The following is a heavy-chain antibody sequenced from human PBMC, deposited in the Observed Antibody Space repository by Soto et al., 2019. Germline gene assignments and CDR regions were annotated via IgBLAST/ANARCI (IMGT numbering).Heavy chain of an antibody. CDR2: ISYDGSNK. Sequence: QVQLVESGGGVVQPGRSLRLSCAASGFTFSSYGMHWVRQAPGKGLEWVAVISYDGSNKYYADSVKGRFIISRDNSKNTLYLQMNGLRAEDTAVYYCAKDSTVVVTAIGSWYFDLWGRGTLVTVS. CDR3: AKDSTVVVTAIGSWYFDL. CDR1: GFTFSSYG. J-gene: IGHJ2*01. D-gene: IGHD2-21*02. V-gene: IGHV3-30*18.